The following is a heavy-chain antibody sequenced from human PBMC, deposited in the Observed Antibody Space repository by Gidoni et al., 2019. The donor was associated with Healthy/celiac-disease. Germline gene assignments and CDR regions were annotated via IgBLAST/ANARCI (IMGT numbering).Heavy chain of an antibody. Sequence: QVQLVESGGCLVRPLLSLRLSCAASAFTFSRDALHWVRQAPGKGLEWVEVISYDGSNKYYADSVKGRVTISRDKSKNTLYLQMNSLRAEDTAVYYCARGSRGYFGSEAFDIWGQGTMVTVSS. V-gene: IGHV3-30*04. CDR1: AFTFSRDA. CDR2: ISYDGSNK. J-gene: IGHJ3*02. CDR3: ARGSRGYFGSEAFDI. D-gene: IGHD6-13*01.